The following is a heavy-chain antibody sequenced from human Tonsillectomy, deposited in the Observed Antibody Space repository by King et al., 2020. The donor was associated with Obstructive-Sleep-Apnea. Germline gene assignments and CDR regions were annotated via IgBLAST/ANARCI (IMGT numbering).Heavy chain of an antibody. D-gene: IGHD3-10*01. Sequence: QLQESGPGLVKPSQTLSLTCIVSGGSISSGGYYWSWLRQHPVKGLEWIGYIYYSGSTYYNPSLKSRVTISVDTSKNQFSLKLSSVTAADTAVYYCARGGGGSGNYWGQGTLVTVSS. CDR1: GGSISSGGYY. CDR3: ARGGGGSGNY. J-gene: IGHJ4*02. CDR2: IYYSGST. V-gene: IGHV4-31*03.